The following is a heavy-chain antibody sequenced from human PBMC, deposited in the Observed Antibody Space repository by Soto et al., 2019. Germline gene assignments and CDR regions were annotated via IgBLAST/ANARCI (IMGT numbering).Heavy chain of an antibody. CDR2: IFSNGEK. CDR3: ARIQYKFDGSGYYHDY. D-gene: IGHD3-22*01. V-gene: IGHV2-26*01. CDR1: GFSLRNARMG. Sequence: QVTLKESGPVLVKPTETLTLTCTVSGFSLRNARMGVSWIRQPPGKALEWLAYIFSNGEKSYSTSLKSSPTISKDTSKSQVVLTMSNMDPVDTATYYCARIQYKFDGSGYYHDYWGQGTLVTVSS. J-gene: IGHJ4*02.